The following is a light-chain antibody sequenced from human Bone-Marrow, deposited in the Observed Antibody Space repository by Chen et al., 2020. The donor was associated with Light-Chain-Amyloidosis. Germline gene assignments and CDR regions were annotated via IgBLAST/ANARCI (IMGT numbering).Light chain of an antibody. Sequence: IVLTQSTGTLSLSPGEGANLSCRASQTISSRYLTWYQQKFGQAPRLLIYGSSSRATSITDRFTVSGSETDFTLTIHRLVPEDLAMYYCKQYSTSPHTFGGGTKEEIK. V-gene: IGKV3-20*01. J-gene: IGKJ4*01. CDR2: GSS. CDR1: QTISSRY. CDR3: KQYSTSPHT.